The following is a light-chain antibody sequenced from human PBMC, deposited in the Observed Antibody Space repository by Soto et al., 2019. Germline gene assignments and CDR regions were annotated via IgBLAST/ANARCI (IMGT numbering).Light chain of an antibody. J-gene: IGKJ2*01. CDR2: TLP. V-gene: IGKV1-33*01. Sequence: DIQMTQSPSSLSASLGDRVTITCRASQDISTFLNWYQQKPGKAPNLLIYTLPNLETGVPSRFSGSGSGTVFTLTISALQPEDIATYYCQQYNSLPYTFGQGTRLEIE. CDR3: QQYNSLPYT. CDR1: QDISTF.